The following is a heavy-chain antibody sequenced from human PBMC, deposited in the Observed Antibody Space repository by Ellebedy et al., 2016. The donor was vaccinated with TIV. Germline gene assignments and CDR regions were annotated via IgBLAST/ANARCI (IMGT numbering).Heavy chain of an antibody. CDR2: IIAIFDKA. CDR1: GDTFSSSG. V-gene: IGHV1-69*13. CDR3: ARVGNYYGGTPSYYFDY. J-gene: IGHJ4*02. D-gene: IGHD4-23*01. Sequence: AASVKVSCKASGDTFSSSGLSWARQAPGQGPDWLGGIIAIFDKANYAQKFQGRVTITADESTSTAYMELSSLRSEDTAVYYCARVGNYYGGTPSYYFDYWGQGTLVTVSS.